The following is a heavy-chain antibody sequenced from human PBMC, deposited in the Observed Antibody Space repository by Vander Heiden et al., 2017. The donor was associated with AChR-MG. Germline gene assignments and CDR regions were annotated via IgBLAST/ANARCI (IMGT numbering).Heavy chain of an antibody. J-gene: IGHJ4*02. D-gene: IGHD5-12*01. Sequence: EVQLVESGGGLVQPGGSLRLSCAASGFTFSGYWMSWVRQAPGKGLEWVANIKQDGSEKYYVDSVKGRFTISRDNAKNSLYLQMNSLRAEDTAVYYCARAWVDIVATTPFDYWGQGTLVTVSS. CDR2: IKQDGSEK. V-gene: IGHV3-7*01. CDR3: ARAWVDIVATTPFDY. CDR1: GFTFSGYW.